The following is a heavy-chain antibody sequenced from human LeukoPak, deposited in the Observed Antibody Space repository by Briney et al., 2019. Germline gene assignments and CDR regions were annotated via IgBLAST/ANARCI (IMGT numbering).Heavy chain of an antibody. CDR3: AKDMDLVVADTPVLDY. V-gene: IGHV3-23*01. D-gene: IGHD2-15*01. CDR2: ISGSGGST. Sequence: GGSLRLSCAASGFTFSSYAMSWVRQAPGKGLEWVSAISGSGGSTYYADSVKGRFTISRDNSKNTLYLQMNSLRAEDTAVYYCAKDMDLVVADTPVLDYWGQGTLVTVSP. J-gene: IGHJ4*02. CDR1: GFTFSSYA.